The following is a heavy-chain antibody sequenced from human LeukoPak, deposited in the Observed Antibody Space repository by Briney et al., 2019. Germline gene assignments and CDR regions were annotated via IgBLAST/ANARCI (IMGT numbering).Heavy chain of an antibody. J-gene: IGHJ2*01. CDR3: ARDLEMATTLYWYFDL. Sequence: ASVKVSCKASGYTFTSYAMHWVRQAPGQRLEWMGWINAGNGNTKYSQKSQGRVTITRDTSASTAYMELSSLRSEDTAVYYCARDLEMATTLYWYFDLWGRGTLVTVSS. V-gene: IGHV1-3*01. D-gene: IGHD5-24*01. CDR1: GYTFTSYA. CDR2: INAGNGNT.